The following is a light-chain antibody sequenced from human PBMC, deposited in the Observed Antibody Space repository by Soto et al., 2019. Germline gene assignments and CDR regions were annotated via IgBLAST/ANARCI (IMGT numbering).Light chain of an antibody. CDR1: SSDVGSYNL. J-gene: IGLJ1*01. V-gene: IGLV2-23*02. Sequence: QSALTQPAPVSGSPGQSITISCTGTSSDVGSYNLISWYQQYPDKAPKLMIYEVNKRPSGVSNRFSGSKSGNTASLTISGLQAEDEADYYCCSYAGSSTFYVFGSGTKLTVL. CDR2: EVN. CDR3: CSYAGSSTFYV.